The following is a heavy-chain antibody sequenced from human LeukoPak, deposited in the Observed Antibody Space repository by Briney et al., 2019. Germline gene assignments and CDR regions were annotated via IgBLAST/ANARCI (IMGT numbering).Heavy chain of an antibody. D-gene: IGHD3-22*01. CDR3: ARDYDSSGSPHGWFDP. V-gene: IGHV1-2*02. J-gene: IGHJ5*02. Sequence: ASVKVSCKASGYTFTGYYMHWVRQAPGQGLEWMGWINPNSGGTNYAQKFQGRVTMTRDTSISTAYMELSRLRSADTAVYYCARDYDSSGSPHGWFDPWGQGTLVTVSS. CDR1: GYTFTGYY. CDR2: INPNSGGT.